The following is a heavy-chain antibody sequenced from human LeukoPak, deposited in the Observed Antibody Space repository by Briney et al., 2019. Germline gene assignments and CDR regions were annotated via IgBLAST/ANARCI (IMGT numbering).Heavy chain of an antibody. CDR3: ARDDY. CDR1: GFTFSSYT. J-gene: IGHJ4*02. Sequence: PGGSLRLSCAASGFTFSSYTMHWVRQAPGKGLEWVAVVSHNGPDKYYADSVKGRFTISRDNSKNTLYLQMSSLRMDDTAVYYCARDDYWGQGTLVTVSS. V-gene: IGHV3-30-3*01. CDR2: VSHNGPDK.